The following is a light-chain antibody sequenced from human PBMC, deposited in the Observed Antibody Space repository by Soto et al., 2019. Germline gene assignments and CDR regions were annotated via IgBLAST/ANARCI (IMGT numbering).Light chain of an antibody. CDR1: QGISSY. CDR2: AAS. Sequence: DIQLTQSPSFLSASVGDRVTITCRASQGISSYLAWYQQKPGKAPKLLIYAASTLQSGVPSRFSGTGSGTEFTLTISSLQPEDFATYYCQQVNSYPVITFGQGTLLEIK. J-gene: IGKJ5*01. CDR3: QQVNSYPVIT. V-gene: IGKV1-9*01.